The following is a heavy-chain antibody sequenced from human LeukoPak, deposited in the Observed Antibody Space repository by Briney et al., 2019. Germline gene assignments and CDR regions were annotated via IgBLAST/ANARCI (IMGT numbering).Heavy chain of an antibody. J-gene: IGHJ4*02. CDR2: IKQDGSEK. Sequence: GGSLRLSCAASGFTFSSYWMSWVRQAPGKGLEWVANIKQDGSEKYYVDSVKGRFTISRDNSKNTLYLQMNSLRAEDTAVYYCAKDVGRGYGDSYYFDYWGQGTLVTVSS. CDR3: AKDVGRGYGDSYYFDY. CDR1: GFTFSSYW. D-gene: IGHD4-17*01. V-gene: IGHV3-7*03.